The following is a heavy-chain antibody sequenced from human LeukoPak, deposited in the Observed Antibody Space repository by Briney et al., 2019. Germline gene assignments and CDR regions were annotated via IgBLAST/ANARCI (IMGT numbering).Heavy chain of an antibody. V-gene: IGHV3-30*01. J-gene: IGHJ4*02. D-gene: IGHD3-22*01. CDR3: ARDLTGWGESSGYSDY. CDR1: GFTFSSYA. CDR2: ISYDGTNK. Sequence: GGSLRLSCAASGFTFSSYAMHWVRQAPGKGLEWVALISYDGTNKFYEDSVKGRFTISRGNSKNTLLLQVNSLRAEDTAVYYCARDLTGWGESSGYSDYWGQGTLVTVSS.